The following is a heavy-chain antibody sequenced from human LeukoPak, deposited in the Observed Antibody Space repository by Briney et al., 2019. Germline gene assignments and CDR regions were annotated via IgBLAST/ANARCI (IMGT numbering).Heavy chain of an antibody. Sequence: ASXKVSCKASGYTFTSYYMHWVRQAPGQGLEWMGWINPNSGGTNYAKKFQGRVTMTRDTSISKAYMELSRLRSDDTAVYYCAREDWFDPWGQGTLVTVSS. J-gene: IGHJ5*02. CDR3: AREDWFDP. V-gene: IGHV1-2*02. CDR2: INPNSGGT. CDR1: GYTFTSYY.